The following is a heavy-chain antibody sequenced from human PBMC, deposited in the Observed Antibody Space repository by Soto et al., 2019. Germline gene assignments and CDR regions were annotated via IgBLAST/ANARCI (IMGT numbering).Heavy chain of an antibody. V-gene: IGHV3-23*01. Sequence: EVLVLESGGGLVQPGGSLRLSCVISRLTFSNYALNWVRQAPGKGLGWVSSISGSGDTKYYEDSVKGRFTISRDNSKNTLYLQMNRLVVEDMALYYCAKADYSYSWAPGDYWGQGPLVTVSS. CDR2: ISGSGDTK. J-gene: IGHJ4*02. CDR3: AKADYSYSWAPGDY. D-gene: IGHD6-13*01. CDR1: RLTFSNYA.